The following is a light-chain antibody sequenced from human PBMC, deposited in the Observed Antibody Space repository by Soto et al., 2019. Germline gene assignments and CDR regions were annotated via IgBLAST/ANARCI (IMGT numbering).Light chain of an antibody. J-gene: IGKJ1*01. CDR3: HQSYSTPWT. CDR2: KAS. CDR1: QSISSW. Sequence: DIQMTQSPSTLSASVGDRVTITCRASQSISSWLAWYQQKPGKAPKLLIYKASSLESGVPSRFSGSGSGTEFTLTISSLQPDDFATYYCHQSYSTPWTFGRGTKVEIK. V-gene: IGKV1-5*03.